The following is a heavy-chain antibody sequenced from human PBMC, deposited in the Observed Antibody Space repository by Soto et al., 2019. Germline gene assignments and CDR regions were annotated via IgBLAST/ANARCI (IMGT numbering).Heavy chain of an antibody. J-gene: IGHJ4*02. D-gene: IGHD6-19*01. Sequence: EVQLLESGGGLVQPGGSLRLSCAASGFTFSSYAMSWVRQPPGKGLEWVSGISGSYGSTYYADSVKGRFTISRDNSKNTLYLQMNSLRAEDTAVYYCAKEGLAVAGRVGLFDYWGQGTLVTVSS. CDR1: GFTFSSYA. CDR2: ISGSYGST. V-gene: IGHV3-23*01. CDR3: AKEGLAVAGRVGLFDY.